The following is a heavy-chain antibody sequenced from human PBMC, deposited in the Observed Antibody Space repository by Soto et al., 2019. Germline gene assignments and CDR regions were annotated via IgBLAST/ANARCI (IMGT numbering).Heavy chain of an antibody. CDR3: ARDLGYYDSSGYYPTFEFDY. J-gene: IGHJ4*02. V-gene: IGHV4-59*01. CDR2: IYYSGST. Sequence: QVQLQESGPGLVKPSETLSLTCTVSGGSISSYYWSWIRQPPGKGLEWIGYIYYSGSTNYNPSLKSRVTISVDTSKNQFSLKLSSVTAADTAVYYCARDLGYYDSSGYYPTFEFDYWGQGTLVTVSS. CDR1: GGSISSYY. D-gene: IGHD3-22*01.